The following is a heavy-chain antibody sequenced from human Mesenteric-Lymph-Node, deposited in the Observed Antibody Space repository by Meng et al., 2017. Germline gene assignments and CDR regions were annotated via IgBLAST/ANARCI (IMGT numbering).Heavy chain of an antibody. J-gene: IGHJ4*02. CDR3: ARGQYY. CDR1: GGSVNSGSYS. CDR2: IYYSGST. Sequence: VRLQASVPGLVRPSATLSLTCTVSGGSVNSGSYSWSWIRQPPGKGLEWIGNIYYSGSTNYHPSLKSRVTMSIDASKNQFSPMLSSVTAVDTAVYYCARGQYYWGQGTLVTVSS. V-gene: IGHV4-61*01.